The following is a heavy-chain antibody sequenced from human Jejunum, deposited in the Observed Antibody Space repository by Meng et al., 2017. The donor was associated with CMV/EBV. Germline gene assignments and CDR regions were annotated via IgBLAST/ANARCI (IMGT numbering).Heavy chain of an antibody. CDR1: GMSFTSYA. D-gene: IGHD4-17*01. CDR3: ARAVDYGDPNWFDP. CDR2: ISGRSTYM. V-gene: IGHV3-21*01. Sequence: SGMSFTSYAINGVRQARGKGLEWLSYISGRSTYMYHADSVQGRFTISRDNAKNSVYLQMDRLRAEDTAVYYCARAVDYGDPNWFDPWGEGTLVTVSS. J-gene: IGHJ5*02.